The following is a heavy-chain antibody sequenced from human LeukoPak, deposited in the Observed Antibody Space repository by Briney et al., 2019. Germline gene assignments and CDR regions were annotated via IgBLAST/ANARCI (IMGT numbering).Heavy chain of an antibody. J-gene: IGHJ4*02. CDR1: GFTFSSYA. CDR3: AIGPGGLFDY. V-gene: IGHV3-23*01. Sequence: GGSLRLSCAASGFTFSSYAMSWVRQAPGKGLEWVSTINDSGGSTYYADSVKGRFTISRDNSKNILDLQMNSLRAEDTAVYYCAIGPGGLFDYWGQGILVTVSS. CDR2: INDSGGST. D-gene: IGHD4-23*01.